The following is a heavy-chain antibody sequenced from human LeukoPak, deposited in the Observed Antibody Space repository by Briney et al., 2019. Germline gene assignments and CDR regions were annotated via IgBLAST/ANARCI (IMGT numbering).Heavy chain of an antibody. CDR3: ARDFRRGEGY. Sequence: KPGGSLRLSCAASGFTFSDNHVSWIRQAPGKGLEWVSYISSSGSIMYYADSVKGRFTISRDNAKNSLYLHMNSLRAEDTAVYYCARDFRRGEGYWGQGTLVTVSS. CDR2: ISSSGSIM. J-gene: IGHJ4*02. V-gene: IGHV3-11*04. CDR1: GFTFSDNH.